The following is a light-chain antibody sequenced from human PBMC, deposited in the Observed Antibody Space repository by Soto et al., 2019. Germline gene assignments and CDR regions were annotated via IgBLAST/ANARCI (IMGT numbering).Light chain of an antibody. Sequence: DIQMTQSPSTLSSSVGDRVTITCRASQSISTWLAWYQQKPGKAPKLLIYKASSLEGGVPSRFGGSGSGTLFTITISSLHPDDFATYYCQQYNTSPRTFGGGTTVDIK. CDR3: QQYNTSPRT. V-gene: IGKV1-5*03. J-gene: IGKJ4*01. CDR2: KAS. CDR1: QSISTW.